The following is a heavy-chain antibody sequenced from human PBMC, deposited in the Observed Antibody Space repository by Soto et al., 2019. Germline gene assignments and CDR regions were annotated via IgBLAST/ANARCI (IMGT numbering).Heavy chain of an antibody. Sequence: SETLSLTCTVSSGSISSYYWSWIRRPPGKGLEWIGYIYYSGSTNYNPSLKSRVTISVHTSKNQFSLKLSSVTAADTAVYYCARGSADDYSNSNWFDPWGQGTLVTVSS. D-gene: IGHD4-4*01. CDR1: SGSISSYY. J-gene: IGHJ5*02. CDR2: IYYSGST. CDR3: ARGSADDYSNSNWFDP. V-gene: IGHV4-59*01.